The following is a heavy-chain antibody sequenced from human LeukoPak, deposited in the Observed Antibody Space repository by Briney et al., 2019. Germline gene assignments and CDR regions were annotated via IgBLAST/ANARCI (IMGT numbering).Heavy chain of an antibody. CDR2: INHSGST. CDR3: ARVVGALFDY. CDR1: GGSFSGYY. J-gene: IGHJ4*02. D-gene: IGHD1-26*01. V-gene: IGHV4-34*01. Sequence: PSETLSLTCAVYGGSFSGYYWSWIRQPPGKGLEWIGEINHSGSTNYNPSLKSRVTISVDTSKNQFSLKLSSVTAADTAVYYCARVVGALFDYWGQGTLVTVSS.